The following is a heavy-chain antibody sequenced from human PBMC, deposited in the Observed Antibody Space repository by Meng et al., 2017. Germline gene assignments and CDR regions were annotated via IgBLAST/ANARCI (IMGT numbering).Heavy chain of an antibody. CDR1: GGTFSSYA. CDR2: IIPIFGTA. V-gene: IGHV1-69*06. J-gene: IGHJ5*02. Sequence: GQLVQLGAELKKPGSSVKVSCKVSGGTFSSYAISWVRQAPGQGLEWMGGIIPIFGTANYAQKFQGRVTITADKSTSTAYMELSSLRSEDTAVYYCAREPRDGPKTNWFDPWGQGTLVTVSS. CDR3: AREPRDGPKTNWFDP. D-gene: IGHD5-24*01.